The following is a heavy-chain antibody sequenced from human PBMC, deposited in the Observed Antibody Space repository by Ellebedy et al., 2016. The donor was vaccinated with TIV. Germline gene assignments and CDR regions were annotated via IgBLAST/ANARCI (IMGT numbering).Heavy chain of an antibody. CDR3: ARDLDAWSPYYYGMDV. V-gene: IGHV1-18*01. Sequence: ASVKVSCKASGYTFTSYGISWVRQAPGQGLEWMGWISAYNGNTNYAQKLQGRVTMTTDTSTSTAYMELRSLRSDDTAVYYCARDLDAWSPYYYGMDVWGQGTTVTVSS. D-gene: IGHD2-2*01. J-gene: IGHJ6*02. CDR1: GYTFTSYG. CDR2: ISAYNGNT.